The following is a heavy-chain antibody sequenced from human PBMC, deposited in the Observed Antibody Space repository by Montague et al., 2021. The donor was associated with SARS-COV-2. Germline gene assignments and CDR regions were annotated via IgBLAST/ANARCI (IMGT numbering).Heavy chain of an antibody. CDR3: ARGDHHTTASWYFFDS. Sequence: SETLSLTCTVSGGSINYYYWHWLRQSAGKGLEWIGRIYSSGNTNSNPSLESRVIMSVDSSQNQFSLKLNSVTAADTAVYYCARGDHHTTASWYFFDSWGQGALVTVSS. CDR1: GGSINYYY. CDR2: IYSSGNT. V-gene: IGHV4-4*07. D-gene: IGHD6-13*01. J-gene: IGHJ4*02.